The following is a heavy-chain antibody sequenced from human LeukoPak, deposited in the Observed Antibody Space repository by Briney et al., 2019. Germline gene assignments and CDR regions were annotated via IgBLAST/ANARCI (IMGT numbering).Heavy chain of an antibody. J-gene: IGHJ3*01. D-gene: IGHD1-26*01. CDR2: IYSGGST. V-gene: IGHV3-53*01. CDR3: ACHQGMWELRLAFDL. Sequence: GGSLRHSCAASGFTVSSNYMSWVRQAPGKGLEWVSVIYSGGSTYYADSVKGRFTISRDNSKNTLYLQMNSLRAEDTAVYYCACHQGMWELRLAFDLWGQGTMVTVSS. CDR1: GFTVSSNY.